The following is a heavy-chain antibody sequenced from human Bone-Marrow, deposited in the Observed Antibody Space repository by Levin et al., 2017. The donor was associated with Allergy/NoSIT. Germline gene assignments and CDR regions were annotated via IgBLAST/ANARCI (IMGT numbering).Heavy chain of an antibody. J-gene: IGHJ5*02. V-gene: IGHV3-21*06. CDR1: GFSFSTYD. Sequence: GESLKISCAASGFSFSTYDMNWVRQAPGKGLEWVSSITGLSRNTYYTASVRGRFTISRDNANSSVFLQMSSLRADDTAVYYCVRGDLLTGSQGFDPWGQGTLVTVSS. CDR2: ITGLSRNT. D-gene: IGHD3-9*01. CDR3: VRGDLLTGSQGFDP.